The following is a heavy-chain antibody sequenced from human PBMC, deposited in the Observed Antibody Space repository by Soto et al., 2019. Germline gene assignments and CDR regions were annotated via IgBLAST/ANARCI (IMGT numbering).Heavy chain of an antibody. V-gene: IGHV3-43*01. CDR2: ISWDGEST. D-gene: IGHD2-8*02. CDR1: GFTFDEYT. J-gene: IGHJ4*02. Sequence: GSLRLSCAASGFTFDEYTMHWVRRAPGKGLEWVSLISWDGESTYYADSVKGRFTISRDNSKNSLYLQMNSLRAEDTALYYCAKGKLGSTGPSGYWGQGTLVTVSS. CDR3: AKGKLGSTGPSGY.